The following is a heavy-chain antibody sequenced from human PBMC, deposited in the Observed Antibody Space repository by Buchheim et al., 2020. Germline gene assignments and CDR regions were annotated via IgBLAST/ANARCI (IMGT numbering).Heavy chain of an antibody. CDR1: GGSISSYY. CDR2: IYYSGST. D-gene: IGHD3-3*01. CDR3: ARFTTRGGWFLDY. J-gene: IGHJ4*02. V-gene: IGHV4-59*01. Sequence: QVQLQESGPGLVKPSETLSLTCTVSGGSISSYYWSWIRQPPGKGLEWIGHIYYSGSTNYNPSLKSRVTISVDASKNQFSLRLSSVTAADTAVYFCARFTTRGGWFLDYWGQGTL.